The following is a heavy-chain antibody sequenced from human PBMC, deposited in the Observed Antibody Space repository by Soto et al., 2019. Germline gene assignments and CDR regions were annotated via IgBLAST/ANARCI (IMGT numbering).Heavy chain of an antibody. D-gene: IGHD2-15*01. Sequence: SVKVSCKASGGPFRSFAISWVRQAPGQGLEWMGGIIPISGTPDYAQKFQGRVTITADESTSTVYMELSSLRSEDTAVYYCALGPLGYCSGGSCYYAAHWGQGTQVTVS. CDR1: GGPFRSFA. CDR3: ALGPLGYCSGGSCYYAAH. J-gene: IGHJ4*02. CDR2: IIPISGTP. V-gene: IGHV1-69*13.